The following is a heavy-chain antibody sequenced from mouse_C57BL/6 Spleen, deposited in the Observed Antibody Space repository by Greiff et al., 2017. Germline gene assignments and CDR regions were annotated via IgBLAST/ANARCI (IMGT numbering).Heavy chain of an antibody. Sequence: VQLQQSGAELVRPGTSVKVSCKASGYAFTNYLIEWVKQRPGQGLEWIGVINPGSGGTNYNEKFKGKATLTADKSSSTAYMQLSSLTSEDSAVYYCARLGDYDPYAMDYWGQGTSVTVSS. CDR3: ARLGDYDPYAMDY. CDR1: GYAFTNYL. CDR2: INPGSGGT. J-gene: IGHJ4*01. D-gene: IGHD2-4*01. V-gene: IGHV1-54*01.